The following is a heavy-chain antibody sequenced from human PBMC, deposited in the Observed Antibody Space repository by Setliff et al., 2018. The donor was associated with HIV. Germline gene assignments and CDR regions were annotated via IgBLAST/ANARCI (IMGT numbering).Heavy chain of an antibody. CDR2: ISAYNGNT. D-gene: IGHD2-15*01. J-gene: IGHJ6*04. Sequence: GASVKVSCKASAYTFTSYGISWLRQAPGQGLEWMGWISAYNGNTNYAQKLQGRVTMTTDTSTSTAYMELRSLRSDDTAVYYCARDSRDIVVVIAPEPEPYYYYGMDVWGEGTTVTVSS. CDR3: ARDSRDIVVVIAPEPEPYYYYGMDV. CDR1: AYTFTSYG. V-gene: IGHV1-18*01.